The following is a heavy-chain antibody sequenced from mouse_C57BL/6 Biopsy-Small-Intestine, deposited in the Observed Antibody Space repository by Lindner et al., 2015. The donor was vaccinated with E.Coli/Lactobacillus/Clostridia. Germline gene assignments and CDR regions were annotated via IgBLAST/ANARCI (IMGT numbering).Heavy chain of an antibody. Sequence: VQLQESGAELVRPGASVTLSCKASGYTFTDYEMHWVKQTPVHGLEWIGTIDPETGGAASNQKFKGKAILTADTSSSTAYMELRSLTSEDSAVYYCTRTPVWYFDVWGTGTTVTVS. CDR3: TRTPVWYFDV. CDR1: GYTFTDYE. V-gene: IGHV1-15*01. J-gene: IGHJ1*03. CDR2: IDPETGGA.